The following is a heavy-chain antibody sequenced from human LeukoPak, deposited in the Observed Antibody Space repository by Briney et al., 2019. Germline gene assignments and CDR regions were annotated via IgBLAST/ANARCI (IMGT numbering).Heavy chain of an antibody. J-gene: IGHJ5*02. D-gene: IGHD3-9*01. CDR3: ARTFGHTILTGYYT. CDR1: GGSISSYY. CDR2: IYYSGST. V-gene: IGHV4-59*08. Sequence: PSETLSLTCTVSGGSISSYYWSWIRQPPGKGLEWIGYIYYSGSTNYNPSLKSRVTISVDTSKNQFSLKLSSVTAADTAVYYCARTFGHTILTGYYTWGQGTLVTVPS.